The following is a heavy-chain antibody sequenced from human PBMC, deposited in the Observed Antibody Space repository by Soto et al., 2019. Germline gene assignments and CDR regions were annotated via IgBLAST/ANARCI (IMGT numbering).Heavy chain of an antibody. CDR1: GGSINTFY. CDR3: AREGSYSAYNFAHGIQLWSFDF. D-gene: IGHD5-12*01. Sequence: KTSETLSLTCTVSGGSINTFYWSWVRQPAGKGLEWIGRIFPSGSTSFNPSLESRVAMSVDTSKNHFSLNLSSVTAADMAVYYCAREGSYSAYNFAHGIQLWSFDFWGQGALVTVSS. CDR2: IFPSGST. J-gene: IGHJ4*02. V-gene: IGHV4-4*07.